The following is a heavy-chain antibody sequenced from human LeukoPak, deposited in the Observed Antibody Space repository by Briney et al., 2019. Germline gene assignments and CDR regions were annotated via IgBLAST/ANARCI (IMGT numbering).Heavy chain of an antibody. J-gene: IGHJ6*02. V-gene: IGHV1-18*01. CDR1: GYTFTSFG. CDR2: ISAYNGNT. CDR3: ASGRLEVQLWLGAPYYYYYYGMDV. Sequence: GASVKVSCKASGYTFTSFGISWVRQAPGQGLEWMGWISAYNGNTDYAQKLQGRVTMTTDTSTSTAYMELRSLRSDDTAVYYCASGRLEVQLWLGAPYYYYYYGMDVWGQGTTVTVSS. D-gene: IGHD5-18*01.